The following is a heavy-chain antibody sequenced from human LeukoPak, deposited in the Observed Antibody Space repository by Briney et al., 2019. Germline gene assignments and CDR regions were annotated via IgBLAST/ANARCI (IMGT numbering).Heavy chain of an antibody. Sequence: GGSLRLSCAASGFTFDDYAMHWVRQAPGKGLEWVAVISYDGSNKYYADSVKGRFTISRDNSKNTLYLQMNSLRAEDTAVYYCAKGRLRYFDWLPFDYWGQGTLVTVSS. V-gene: IGHV3-30*18. CDR2: ISYDGSNK. CDR1: GFTFDDYA. J-gene: IGHJ4*02. D-gene: IGHD3-9*01. CDR3: AKGRLRYFDWLPFDY.